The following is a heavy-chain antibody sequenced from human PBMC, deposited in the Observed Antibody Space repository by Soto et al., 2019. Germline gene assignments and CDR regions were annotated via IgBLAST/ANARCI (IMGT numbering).Heavy chain of an antibody. Sequence: SETLSLTCTVSGGSISSGGYSWGWIRQHPGKGLEWIGYIYTRGTTYYNPPLQSRITMSLDTSKNQFSLRAEDTALYYCAKDNNLHGDFSIFDYWGQGTLVTVSS. CDR3: AKDNNLHGDFSIFDY. D-gene: IGHD4-17*01. J-gene: IGHJ4*02. CDR2: IYTRGTT. CDR1: GGSISSGGYS. V-gene: IGHV4-31*03.